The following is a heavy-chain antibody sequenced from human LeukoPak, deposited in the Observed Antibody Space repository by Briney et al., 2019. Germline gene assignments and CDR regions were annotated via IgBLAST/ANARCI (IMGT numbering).Heavy chain of an antibody. CDR1: GVSISSGSYY. J-gene: IGHJ3*02. CDR3: ARGDSSGYDAFDI. CDR2: IYYSGST. Sequence: SRTLSLTCTVSGVSISSGSYYWSWIRQHPGKGRDWFVYIYYSGSTYYNPSLQSRVTISVDTTKNKSSLKMSSVTAADTAVYYCARGDSSGYDAFDIWGQGTMVTVSS. D-gene: IGHD3-22*01. V-gene: IGHV4-31*03.